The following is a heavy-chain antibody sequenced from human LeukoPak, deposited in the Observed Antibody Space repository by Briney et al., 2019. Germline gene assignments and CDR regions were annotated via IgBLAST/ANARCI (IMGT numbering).Heavy chain of an antibody. D-gene: IGHD2/OR15-2a*01. CDR2: SNDSGGT. CDR3: ARHGNIVILPTTSKAFDI. V-gene: IGHV4-34*01. CDR1: GGTFSGYY. J-gene: IGHJ3*02. Sequence: SETLSLTCAVYGGTFSGYYWSWIRQPPGKRLEWVGESNDSGGTNYNPSLKSRVTISADKSKNQVSLKLTSVTAADTAVYYCARHGNIVILPTTSKAFDIWGQGTMVTVSS.